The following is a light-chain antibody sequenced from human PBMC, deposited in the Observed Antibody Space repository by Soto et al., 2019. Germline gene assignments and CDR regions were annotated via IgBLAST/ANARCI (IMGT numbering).Light chain of an antibody. CDR1: SSNIGNNF. CDR2: SDN. V-gene: IGLV1-47*02. J-gene: IGLJ2*01. Sequence: QPVLTRPPSASGTPGQRVTISCSGSSSNIGNNFVSWYQQLPGTAPKLLIYSDNQRPSGVPDRFSGSKSGTSASLAISGLRSEDEADYYCAAWDDSLSGRVFGGGTKLTVL. CDR3: AAWDDSLSGRV.